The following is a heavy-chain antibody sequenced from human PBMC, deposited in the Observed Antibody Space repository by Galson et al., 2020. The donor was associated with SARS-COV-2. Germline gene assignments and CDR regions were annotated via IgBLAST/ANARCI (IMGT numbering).Heavy chain of an antibody. CDR1: EFTLRSYW. CDR3: ARAPYSGNSINTLDY. V-gene: IGHV3-74*01. Sequence: GGSLRLSCIASEFTLRSYWMHWVRQAPGKGLVWVSRVNSDGSSTTYADSVKGRFTISRDNAKNTLYLQMNSLRADDTAVYYCARAPYSGNSINTLDYWGQGTLVTVSS. J-gene: IGHJ4*02. D-gene: IGHD1-26*01. CDR2: VNSDGSST.